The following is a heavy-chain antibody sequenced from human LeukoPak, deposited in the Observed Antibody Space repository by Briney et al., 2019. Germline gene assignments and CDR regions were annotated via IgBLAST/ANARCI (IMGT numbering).Heavy chain of an antibody. V-gene: IGHV3-21*06. CDR1: GLTFSTSG. CDR3: ATETNGRHYDY. Sequence: GGSLRLSCTTSGLTFSTSGFNWVRQAPGKGLEWVASIGPTGFDRYHADSIKGRFTIYRDNANNFLYLQMDSLRAEDTAVYYCATETNGRHYDYWGQGTLLTVSS. J-gene: IGHJ4*02. D-gene: IGHD1-14*01. CDR2: IGPTGFDR.